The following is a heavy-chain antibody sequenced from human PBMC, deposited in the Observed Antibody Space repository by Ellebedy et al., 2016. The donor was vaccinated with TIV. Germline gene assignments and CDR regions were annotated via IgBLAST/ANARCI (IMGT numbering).Heavy chain of an antibody. CDR2: IYYSGST. CDR3: ARDGGRGRFLEWLL. Sequence: GSLRLXCTVSGGSISSYYWSWIRQPPGKGLEWIGYIYYSGSTNYNPSLKSRVTISVDTSKNQFSLKLSSVTAADTAVYYCARDGGRGRFLEWLLWGQGTLVTVSS. J-gene: IGHJ4*02. V-gene: IGHV4-59*13. CDR1: GGSISSYY. D-gene: IGHD3-3*01.